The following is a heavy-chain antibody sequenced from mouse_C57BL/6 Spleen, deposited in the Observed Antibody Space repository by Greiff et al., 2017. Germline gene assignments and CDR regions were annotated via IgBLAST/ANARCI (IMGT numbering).Heavy chain of an antibody. CDR1: GFSINSDCY. D-gene: IGHD2-2*01. J-gene: IGHJ4*01. CDR3: ARGFYYGYDRGYAMDY. V-gene: IGHV3-3*01. CDR2: TFYSGIT. Sequence: VQLKQSGPSLVRPSQTLSLTCTVTGFSINSDCYWIWIRQFPGNKLEYIGYTFYSGITYYNPSLESRTYITRDTSKNQFSLKLSSVTTEDTATYYCARGFYYGYDRGYAMDYWGQGTSVTVSS.